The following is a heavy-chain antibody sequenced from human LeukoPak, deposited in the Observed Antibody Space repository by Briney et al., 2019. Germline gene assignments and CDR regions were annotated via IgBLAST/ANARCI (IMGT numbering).Heavy chain of an antibody. CDR3: ARDSQSGSLAFDI. V-gene: IGHV3-30*01. CDR2: ISYDGSNK. D-gene: IGHD3-3*01. CDR1: GFTFSSYA. J-gene: IGHJ3*02. Sequence: GGSLRLSCAASGFTFSSYAMHWVRQAPGKGLEWVAVISYDGSNKYYADSVKGRFTISRDNSKNTLYLQMNSLRAEDTAVYYCARDSQSGSLAFDIWGQGTMVTVSS.